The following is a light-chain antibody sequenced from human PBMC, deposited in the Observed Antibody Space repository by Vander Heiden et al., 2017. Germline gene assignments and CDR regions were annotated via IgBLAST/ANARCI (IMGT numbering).Light chain of an antibody. J-gene: IGLJ2*01. CDR2: DDS. CDR3: QVWDSSSDHPDMV. Sequence: YLLTQPPSGPVVPGPPAMIPFGGNNIGSKSVQWYQQKPGQAPVLVVYDDSDRPSGIPERFSGSNSGNTATLTISRVEAGDEADYYCQVWDSSSDHPDMVFGGGTKLTVL. CDR1: NIGSKS. V-gene: IGLV3-21*02.